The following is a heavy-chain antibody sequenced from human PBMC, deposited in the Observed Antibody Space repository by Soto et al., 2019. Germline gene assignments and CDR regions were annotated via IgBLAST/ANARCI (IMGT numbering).Heavy chain of an antibody. CDR2: IFSSGES. CDR3: ARGGIGMVRTFDH. CDR1: GFTVSSTY. Sequence: PGGSLRLSCAASGFTVSSTYMSWVRQAPGKWLEWVSIIFSSGESFYADSVKGRFTISRDSSDNTVYLQMNSLKAEDTAVYYCARGGIGMVRTFDHWGQGXLVTVYS. V-gene: IGHV3-53*01. J-gene: IGHJ4*02. D-gene: IGHD3-10*01.